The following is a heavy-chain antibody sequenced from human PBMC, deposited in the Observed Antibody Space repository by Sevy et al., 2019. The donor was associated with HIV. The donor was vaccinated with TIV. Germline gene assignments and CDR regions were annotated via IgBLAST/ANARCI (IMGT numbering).Heavy chain of an antibody. Sequence: SETLSLTCTVSGGSVSSGSYYWSWIRQPPGKGLEWIGYIYYSGRTNYNPSLKSRVTISIDTSKNQFSLKLSSVTAADTAVYYCASSSGDSSGYYRRGHFDYWGQGTLVTVSS. CDR2: IYYSGRT. CDR3: ASSSGDSSGYYRRGHFDY. V-gene: IGHV4-61*01. CDR1: GGSVSSGSYY. D-gene: IGHD3-22*01. J-gene: IGHJ4*02.